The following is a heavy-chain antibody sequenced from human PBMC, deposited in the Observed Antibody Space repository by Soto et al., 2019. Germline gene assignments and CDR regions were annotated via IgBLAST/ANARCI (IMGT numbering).Heavy chain of an antibody. J-gene: IGHJ4*02. Sequence: EVQLVESGGGLVQPGGSLRLSCAASGFTFSSYSMNWVRQAPGKGLEWVSYISSSSSTIYYADSVKGRFTISRDNAKNSLYLQMNSVRDEDTAVYYCARVFFSVAGTGGLDYWGQGTLLTVSS. CDR3: ARVFFSVAGTGGLDY. CDR2: ISSSSSTI. CDR1: GFTFSSYS. D-gene: IGHD6-19*01. V-gene: IGHV3-48*02.